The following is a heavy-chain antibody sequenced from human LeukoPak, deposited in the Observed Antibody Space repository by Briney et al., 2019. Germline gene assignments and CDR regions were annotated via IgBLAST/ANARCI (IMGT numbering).Heavy chain of an antibody. D-gene: IGHD3-22*01. V-gene: IGHV1-18*01. Sequence: ASVKVSCKASGYTFSNYGVSWVRQAPGQGLEWMGWISAYNNNTNYAQKFQGRLTMTTDTSTSTAYMELRSLRSDDTAVYYCARERGEYDIDYWGQGTLVTVSS. CDR1: GYTFSNYG. CDR3: ARERGEYDIDY. CDR2: ISAYNNNT. J-gene: IGHJ4*02.